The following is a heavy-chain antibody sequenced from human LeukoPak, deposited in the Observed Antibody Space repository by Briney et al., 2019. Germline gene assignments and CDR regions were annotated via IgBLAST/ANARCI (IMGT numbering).Heavy chain of an antibody. CDR3: ARGMGVLVPAATWFDP. D-gene: IGHD2-2*01. Sequence: ASVKVSCKASGYTFNGYYMHWVRQAPGQGLEWVGWINPNSGGTNYAQKFQGRVTMTRDTSISTAYMELSRLRSDDTAVYYCARGMGVLVPAATWFDPWGQGTLVTVSS. V-gene: IGHV1-2*02. CDR1: GYTFNGYY. CDR2: INPNSGGT. J-gene: IGHJ5*02.